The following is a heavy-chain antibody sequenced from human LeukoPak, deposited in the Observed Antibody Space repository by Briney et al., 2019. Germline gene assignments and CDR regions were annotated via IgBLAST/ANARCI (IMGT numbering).Heavy chain of an antibody. CDR2: IYYSGST. Sequence: RSSETLSLTCTVSGGSISSSSYYWGWIRQPPGKGLEWIGSIYYSGSTYYNPSLKSRVTISVDTSKNQFSLKLSSVTAADTAVYYCARSVGPHLGDWGQGTLVTVSS. CDR3: ARSVGPHLGD. J-gene: IGHJ4*02. CDR1: GGSISSSSYY. D-gene: IGHD1-26*01. V-gene: IGHV4-39*07.